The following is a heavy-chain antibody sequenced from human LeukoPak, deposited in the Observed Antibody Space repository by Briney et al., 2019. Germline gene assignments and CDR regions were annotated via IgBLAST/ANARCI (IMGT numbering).Heavy chain of an antibody. J-gene: IGHJ4*02. CDR2: MNPNSGNT. V-gene: IGHV1-8*01. D-gene: IGHD3-22*01. Sequence: ASVKVSCKASGYTFTSYDINWVRQATGQGLEWMGWMNPNSGNTGYAQKFQGRVTMTRNTSISTAYIELSSLRSEDTAVYYCAREDSSGYSFDYWGQGTLVTVSS. CDR1: GYTFTSYD. CDR3: AREDSSGYSFDY.